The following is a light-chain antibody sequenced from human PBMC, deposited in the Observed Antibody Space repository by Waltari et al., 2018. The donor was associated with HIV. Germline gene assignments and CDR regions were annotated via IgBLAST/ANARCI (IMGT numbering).Light chain of an antibody. CDR1: SSDIGRYNF. J-gene: IGLJ3*02. CDR2: DVN. V-gene: IGLV2-11*01. Sequence: QSALTQPRSVSGPPGQSVTISCTGTSSDIGRYNFVSWYQQHPDKAPKLIIFDVNERPSGVTDRFSASKSGNTASLTISGLQAGDEADYYCCSFAGSYIWVFGGGTKLTVL. CDR3: CSFAGSYIWV.